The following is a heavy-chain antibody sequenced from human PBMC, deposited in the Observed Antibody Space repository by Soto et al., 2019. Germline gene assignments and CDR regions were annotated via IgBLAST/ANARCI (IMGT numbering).Heavy chain of an antibody. CDR1: GGSISSSSYY. D-gene: IGHD3-22*01. J-gene: IGHJ5*02. Sequence: SETLSLTCTVSGGSISSSSYYWGWIRQPPGKGLEWIGSIYYSGSTYYNPSLKSRVTISVDTSKNQFSLKLSSVTAADTAVYYCARLGYYDSSGYYWLDPWGQGILVTVSS. CDR2: IYYSGST. CDR3: ARLGYYDSSGYYWLDP. V-gene: IGHV4-39*01.